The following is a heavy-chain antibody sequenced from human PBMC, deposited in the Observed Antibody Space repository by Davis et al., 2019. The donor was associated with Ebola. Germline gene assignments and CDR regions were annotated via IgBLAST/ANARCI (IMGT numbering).Heavy chain of an antibody. CDR3: ARSGLSFGVVKYHYGMDV. Sequence: ETLSLTCTVSGGSISSYYWSWIRQPPGKGLEWVSAISGSGGTTYYAGSVKGRFTVSRDNSKKTMYLQMNSLRAEDTAVYYCARSGLSFGVVKYHYGMDVWGEGTTVTVSS. CDR1: GGSISSYY. CDR2: ISGSGGTT. J-gene: IGHJ6*04. D-gene: IGHD3-3*01. V-gene: IGHV3-23*01.